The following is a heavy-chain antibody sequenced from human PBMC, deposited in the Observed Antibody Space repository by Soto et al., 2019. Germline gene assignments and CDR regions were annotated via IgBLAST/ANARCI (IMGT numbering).Heavy chain of an antibody. J-gene: IGHJ5*02. CDR3: AKDLYSSGWYNYFDP. D-gene: IGHD6-19*01. CDR2: ISSSGSTI. Sequence: GGSLRLSCAASGFTFTDYYMSWIRQAPGKGLEWVPYISSSGSTIYYADSVKGRFTISRDDSKNSLYLQMNSLRPEDTSVYYCAKDLYSSGWYNYFDPWGQGTLVTVSS. CDR1: GFTFTDYY. V-gene: IGHV3-11*04.